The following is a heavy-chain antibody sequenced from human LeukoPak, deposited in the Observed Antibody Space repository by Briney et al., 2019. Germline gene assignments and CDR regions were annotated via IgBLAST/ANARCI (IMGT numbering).Heavy chain of an antibody. CDR2: IWYDGSNK. CDR3: ARLYMAVAIYGMDV. CDR1: GFTFSSYG. Sequence: GGSLRLSCAASGFTFSSYGMHWVRQAPGKGLEWVAVIWYDGSNKYYADSVKGRFTISRDNSKNTLYLQMNSLRAEDTAVYYCARLYMAVAIYGMDVWGQGTTVTVSS. J-gene: IGHJ6*02. V-gene: IGHV3-33*01. D-gene: IGHD6-19*01.